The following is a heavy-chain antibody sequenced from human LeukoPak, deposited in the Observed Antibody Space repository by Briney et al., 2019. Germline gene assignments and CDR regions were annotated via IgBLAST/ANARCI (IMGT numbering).Heavy chain of an antibody. Sequence: GGSLRLSCAASGFTFSSYAMSWVRQAPGKGLEWVSAISGSGGSTYYADSVKGRFTISRDNSKDTLYLQMNSLRAEDTAVYYCAKSSGPGGYYYYGMDVWGQGTTVTVSS. V-gene: IGHV3-23*01. CDR2: ISGSGGST. D-gene: IGHD3-10*01. CDR3: AKSSGPGGYYYYGMDV. J-gene: IGHJ6*02. CDR1: GFTFSSYA.